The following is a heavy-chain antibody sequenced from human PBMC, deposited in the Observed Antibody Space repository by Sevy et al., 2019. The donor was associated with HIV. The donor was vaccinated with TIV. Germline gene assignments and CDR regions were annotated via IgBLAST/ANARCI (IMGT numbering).Heavy chain of an antibody. Sequence: GESLKISCKGSGYSFTSHWLGWVRHMPGKGLEWMGIIYPDDSDTKYSPSFQGQVTFSADKSISTAYLQWSGLKASDTAMYYCATSRSGYFDSSGYYINWGQGTLVTVSS. CDR3: ATSRSGYFDSSGYYIN. CDR2: IYPDDSDT. CDR1: GYSFTSHW. D-gene: IGHD3-22*01. V-gene: IGHV5-51*01. J-gene: IGHJ4*02.